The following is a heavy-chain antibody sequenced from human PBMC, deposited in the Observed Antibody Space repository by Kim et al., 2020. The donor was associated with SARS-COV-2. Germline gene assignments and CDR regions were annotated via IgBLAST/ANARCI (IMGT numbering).Heavy chain of an antibody. V-gene: IGHV3-30*18. J-gene: IGHJ4*02. Sequence: GGSLRLSCAASGFTFSTYGMHWVRQAPGKGLGWVAIISHDGSHKNYADSVKGRFTISRDNSKNTLYLQMDSLRTEDTAVYYCVKAHNGDRGNCWGQGTLVTVSS. CDR3: VKAHNGDRGNC. CDR1: GFTFSTYG. D-gene: IGHD7-27*01. CDR2: ISHDGSHK.